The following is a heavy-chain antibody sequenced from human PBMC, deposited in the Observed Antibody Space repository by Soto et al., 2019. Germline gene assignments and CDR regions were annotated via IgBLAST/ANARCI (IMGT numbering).Heavy chain of an antibody. CDR2: IWYDGSNQ. CDR1: GFNFRSYG. V-gene: IGHV3-33*01. D-gene: IGHD4-17*01. J-gene: IGHJ5*02. CDR3: ARDRGGLMTLVTSSWLDP. Sequence: QVQLVESGGGVVQSGTSLRLSCAASGFNFRSYGMQWVRQAPGKGLEWVAVIWYDGSNQYYADSVKGRFTISRDNSKNTLYLQMNSLRVEDTAMYYCARDRGGLMTLVTSSWLDPWGQGTLVTVSS.